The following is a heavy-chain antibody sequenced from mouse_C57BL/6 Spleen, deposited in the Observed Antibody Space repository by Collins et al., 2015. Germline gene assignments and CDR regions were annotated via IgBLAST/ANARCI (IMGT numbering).Heavy chain of an antibody. J-gene: IGHJ2*01. D-gene: IGHD1-1*01. CDR2: INTNTGEP. V-gene: IGHV9-3*02. CDR1: GYTFTNYG. Sequence: QIQLVQSGPELKKPGETVKISCKASGYTFTNYGMNWVKQAPGKGLKWMGWINTNTGEPTYAEEFKGRFAFSLETSASTAYLQINNLKNEDTATYFCARTGATVVAKADYWGQGTTLTVSS. CDR3: ARTGATVVAKADY.